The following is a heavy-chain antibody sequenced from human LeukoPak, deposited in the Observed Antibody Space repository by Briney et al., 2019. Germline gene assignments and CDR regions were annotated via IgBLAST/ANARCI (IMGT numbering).Heavy chain of an antibody. J-gene: IGHJ4*02. V-gene: IGHV4-34*01. Sequence: SETLSLTCAVYGGSFSGYYWSWIRQPPGKGLEGIGEINHSGSTNYNPSFKSRVTISVDTSKNQFSLKLSSVTAADTAVYYCASRTYCSSTSCPYYFDYWGQGTLVTVSS. D-gene: IGHD2-2*01. CDR3: ASRTYCSSTSCPYYFDY. CDR2: INHSGST. CDR1: GGSFSGYY.